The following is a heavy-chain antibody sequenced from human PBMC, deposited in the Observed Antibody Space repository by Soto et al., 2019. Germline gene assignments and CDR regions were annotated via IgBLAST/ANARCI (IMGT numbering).Heavy chain of an antibody. CDR2: TYYRSKWYN. D-gene: IGHD6-13*01. Sequence: SPTLSLTCAISGDSVSSNSAAWNWIRQSPSRGLEWLGRTYYRSKWYNDYAVSVKSRITINPDTSKNQFSLQLNSVTPEDTAVYYCARSVAAAGHSYYYYYGMDVWGQGTTVTVSS. J-gene: IGHJ6*02. CDR3: ARSVAAAGHSYYYYYGMDV. CDR1: GDSVSSNSAA. V-gene: IGHV6-1*01.